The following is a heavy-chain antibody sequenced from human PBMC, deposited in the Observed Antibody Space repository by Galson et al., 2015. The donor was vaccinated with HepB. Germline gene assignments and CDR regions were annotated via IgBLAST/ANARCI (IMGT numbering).Heavy chain of an antibody. D-gene: IGHD6-13*01. CDR3: AKGLYSSSPPLIY. V-gene: IGHV3-30*18. CDR1: GFTFSSYG. J-gene: IGHJ4*02. CDR2: ISYDGSNK. Sequence: SLRLSCAASGFTFSSYGMHWVRQAPGKGLEWVAVISYDGSNKYYADSVKGRFTISRDNSKNTLYLQMNGLRAEDTAVYYCAKGLYSSSPPLIYWGQGTLVTVSS.